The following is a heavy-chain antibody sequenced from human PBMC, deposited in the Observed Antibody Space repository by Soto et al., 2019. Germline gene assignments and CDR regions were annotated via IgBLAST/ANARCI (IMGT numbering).Heavy chain of an antibody. CDR3: ARQIYDSGSGPNFHYYFDS. J-gene: IGHJ4*02. CDR1: VCSCAGYW. D-gene: IGHD2-15*01. CDR2: IDPSDSQT. Sequence: GESLKISYKGSVCSCAGYWITWVRQMSGKGLEWRGRIDPSDSQTYYSPSFRGHVTISAAKSITTVFLQWSSLRASDTAMYYCARQIYDSGSGPNFHYYFDSWGQGTLVTVSS. V-gene: IGHV5-10-1*01.